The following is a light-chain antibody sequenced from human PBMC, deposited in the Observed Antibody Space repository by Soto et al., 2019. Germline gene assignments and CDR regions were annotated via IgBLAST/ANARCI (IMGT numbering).Light chain of an antibody. CDR2: EGS. CDR1: SSDVGSYNL. V-gene: IGLV2-23*01. Sequence: QSALTQPASVSGSPGQSITISCTGTSSDVGSYNLVSWHQQHPGKAPKLMIYEGSKRPSGVSNRFSGSKSGNTASLTISGLQAEDEADYYCCSYAGSSIHVVFGGGTKLTVL. CDR3: CSYAGSSIHVV. J-gene: IGLJ2*01.